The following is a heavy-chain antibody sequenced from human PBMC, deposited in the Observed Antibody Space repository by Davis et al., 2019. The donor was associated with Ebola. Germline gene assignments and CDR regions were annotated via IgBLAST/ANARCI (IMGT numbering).Heavy chain of an antibody. J-gene: IGHJ4*02. CDR1: GFTFSDYY. CDR2: ISSSGSTI. V-gene: IGHV3-11*01. CDR3: ATHGDRTAIDY. Sequence: GESLKISCAASGFTFSDYYMSWIRQAPGKGLEWVSYISSSGSTIYYADSVKGRFTISRDNAKNSLYLQMNSLRAEDTAVYYCATHGDRTAIDYWGQGTLVTVSS. D-gene: IGHD4-17*01.